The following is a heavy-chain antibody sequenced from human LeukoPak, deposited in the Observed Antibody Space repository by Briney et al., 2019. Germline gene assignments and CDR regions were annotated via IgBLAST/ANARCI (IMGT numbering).Heavy chain of an antibody. J-gene: IGHJ5*02. V-gene: IGHV3-48*04. CDR2: ISSSSSTI. CDR1: GFTFSSYS. CDR3: ARDGDDSTHP. Sequence: GGSLRLSCAASGFTFSSYSVNWVRQAPGKGLEWVSYISSSSSTIYYADSVKGRFTISRDNAKNSLYLQMNSLRAADTAVYYCARDGDDSTHPWGQGTLVTVSS. D-gene: IGHD2-2*01.